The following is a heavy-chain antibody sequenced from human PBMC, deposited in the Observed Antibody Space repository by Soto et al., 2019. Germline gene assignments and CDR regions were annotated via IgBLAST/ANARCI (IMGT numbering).Heavy chain of an antibody. D-gene: IGHD3-22*01. J-gene: IGHJ5*02. V-gene: IGHV5-10-1*01. CDR1: GYSFTSYW. CDR2: IDPSDSYT. CDR3: AILINTYYYDSSGYEA. Sequence: PGESLKISCKGSGYSFTSYWISWVRQMPGKGLEWMGRIDPSDSYTNYSPSFQGHVTISADKSISTAYLQWSSLKASDTAMYYCAILINTYYYDSSGYEAWGQGTLVTVSS.